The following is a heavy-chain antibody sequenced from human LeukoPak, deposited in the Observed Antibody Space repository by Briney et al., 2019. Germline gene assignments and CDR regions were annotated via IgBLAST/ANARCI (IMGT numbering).Heavy chain of an antibody. D-gene: IGHD4-17*01. CDR1: GGSINSYY. CDR2: INHSGST. V-gene: IGHV4-34*01. Sequence: PSETLSLTCTVSGGSINSYYWSWLRQPPGKGLEWIGEINHSGSTNYNPSLKSRVTISVDTSKNQFSLKLSSVTAADTAVYYCARGSDYYGDYVSAGNDAFDIWGQGTMVTVSS. CDR3: ARGSDYYGDYVSAGNDAFDI. J-gene: IGHJ3*02.